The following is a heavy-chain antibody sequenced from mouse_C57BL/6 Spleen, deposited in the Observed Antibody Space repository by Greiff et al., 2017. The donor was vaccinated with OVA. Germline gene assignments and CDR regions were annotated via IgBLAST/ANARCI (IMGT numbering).Heavy chain of an antibody. Sequence: QVQLQQSGPELVKPGASVKISCKASGYAFSSSWMNWVKQRPGKGLEWIGRIYPGDGDTTSHGKFTGKATLPADKSSSTAYIPLSSLTCEDSAVYFCARNYGSSYVGVGLAYWGQGTLVTVSA. CDR2: IYPGDGDT. D-gene: IGHD1-1*01. CDR3: ARNYGSSYVGVGLAY. J-gene: IGHJ3*01. CDR1: GYAFSSSW. V-gene: IGHV1-82*01.